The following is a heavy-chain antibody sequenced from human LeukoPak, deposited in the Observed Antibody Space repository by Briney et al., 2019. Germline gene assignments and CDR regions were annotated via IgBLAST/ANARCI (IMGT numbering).Heavy chain of an antibody. Sequence: GGSLRLSCAASGFTFSSSVMHWVRQAPGKGLEWVALIHYDGRIKYNADSVKGRFTISRDNFRNTLYLQMKSLRAEDTAVYYCAKGSDGYKQLSYTLGYWGQGTLVTVSS. CDR1: GFTFSSSV. D-gene: IGHD5-24*01. V-gene: IGHV3-30*02. J-gene: IGHJ4*02. CDR2: IHYDGRIK. CDR3: AKGSDGYKQLSYTLGY.